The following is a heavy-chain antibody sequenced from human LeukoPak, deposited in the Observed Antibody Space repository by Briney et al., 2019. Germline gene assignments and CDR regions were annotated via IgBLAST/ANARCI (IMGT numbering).Heavy chain of an antibody. Sequence: SGGSLRLSCAASGFSFSNYWIHWVRQVPGKGPVWVSRINSDGSITSYADSVKGRFTISRDNAKNTLYLQMDSLRVEDTAVYYCARDPNEGDEYDWYWYFDLWGRGTLVTVSS. D-gene: IGHD3-3*01. CDR3: ARDPNEGDEYDWYWYFDL. J-gene: IGHJ2*01. V-gene: IGHV3-74*01. CDR2: INSDGSIT. CDR1: GFSFSNYW.